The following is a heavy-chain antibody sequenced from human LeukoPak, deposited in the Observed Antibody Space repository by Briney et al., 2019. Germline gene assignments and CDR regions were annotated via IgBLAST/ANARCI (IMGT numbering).Heavy chain of an antibody. CDR2: INPNSGGT. CDR3: ARVISGWYFY. Sequence: GASVKVSCKASGYTFTGYYVHWVRQAPGQGLEWMGWINPNSGGTNYAQKFQGRVTMTRDTSISIAYMELSRLRSDDTAVYYCARVISGWYFYWGQGTLVTVSS. CDR1: GYTFTGYY. J-gene: IGHJ4*02. D-gene: IGHD6-19*01. V-gene: IGHV1-2*02.